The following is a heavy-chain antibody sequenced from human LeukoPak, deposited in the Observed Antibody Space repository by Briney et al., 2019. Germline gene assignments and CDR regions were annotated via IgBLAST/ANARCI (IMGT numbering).Heavy chain of an antibody. CDR2: IKSKADGGTT. V-gene: IGHV3-15*01. CDR3: TDPPTSL. J-gene: IGHJ4*02. CDR1: GFNFTNAW. Sequence: GESLRLSCAASGFNFTNAWVSWVRRAPGKGLEWLGRIKSKADGGTTLHATSVEDRFAISRDDSINTLYLQMNSLKIEGTAVYYCTDPPTSLWGQGILVTVSS. D-gene: IGHD1-1*01.